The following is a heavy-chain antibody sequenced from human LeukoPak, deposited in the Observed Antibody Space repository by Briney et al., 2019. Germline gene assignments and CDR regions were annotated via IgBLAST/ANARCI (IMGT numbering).Heavy chain of an antibody. J-gene: IGHJ4*02. D-gene: IGHD1-1*01. CDR3: ARDWKTNSFDY. CDR2: IYYDGSNI. V-gene: IGHV3-33*01. Sequence: RSLTLSCAASEFTFTTYGMHWVRQAPGKGLEWVAFIYYDGSNIYYADYVKGRFTISRDISKNTLYLQMDSLRAEDTAIYYCARDWKTNSFDYWGQGTLVTVSS. CDR1: EFTFTTYG.